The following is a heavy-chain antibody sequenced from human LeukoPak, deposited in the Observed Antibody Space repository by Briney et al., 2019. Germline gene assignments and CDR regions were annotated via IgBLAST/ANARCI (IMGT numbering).Heavy chain of an antibody. J-gene: IGHJ4*01. D-gene: IGHD3-16*01. CDR1: GGSLGTYY. CDR3: ARGNLGFSRYFDN. Sequence: SETLSLTCTVSGGSLGTYYCNWTRQFPDKTLEWIGNIYHTGNSNTNPSLTSRVTMSIDTYKNHFSLSLRSMTAADTAVYYCARGNLGFSRYFDNWGQGTLVTVSS. V-gene: IGHV4-59*01. CDR2: IYHTGNS.